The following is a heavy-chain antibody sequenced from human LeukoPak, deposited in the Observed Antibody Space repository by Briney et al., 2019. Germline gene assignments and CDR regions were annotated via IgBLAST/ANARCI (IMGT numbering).Heavy chain of an antibody. J-gene: IGHJ5*02. Sequence: GASVKVSCKASGYTFTSYGISWVRQAPGQGLEWMGWISAYNGNTNYAQKLQGRVTMTTDTSTSTAYMELRSLRSDDPAVYYCAGIAAAGTISSYWFDPWGQGTLVTVSS. CDR2: ISAYNGNT. CDR1: GYTFTSYG. CDR3: AGIAAAGTISSYWFDP. D-gene: IGHD6-13*01. V-gene: IGHV1-18*01.